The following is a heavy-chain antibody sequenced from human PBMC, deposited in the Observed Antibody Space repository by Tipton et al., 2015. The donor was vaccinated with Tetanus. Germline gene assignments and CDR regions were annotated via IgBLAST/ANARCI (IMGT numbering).Heavy chain of an antibody. V-gene: IGHV4-31*03. D-gene: IGHD6-6*01. Sequence: TLSFTCSVSGGSISRGGYFWNWIRQRPGKGPEWIGYIYYSGSTYYNPSFKSRVSMSVDTSKNQFSLNLTSVTAADTAVYYCARDQGGGRVVRLNWFDPWGQGTLVTVSS. CDR3: ARDQGGGRVVRLNWFDP. CDR1: GGSISRGGYF. J-gene: IGHJ5*02. CDR2: IYYSGST.